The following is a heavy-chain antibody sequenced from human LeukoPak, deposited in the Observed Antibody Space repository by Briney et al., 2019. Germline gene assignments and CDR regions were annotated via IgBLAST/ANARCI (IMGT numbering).Heavy chain of an antibody. J-gene: IGHJ4*02. Sequence: PGGSLRLSCAASGFTFSSYAMSWVRQAPGKGLEWVSAISGSGGSTYYADSVKGRFTISRDNSKNTLYLQMNSLRAEDTAVYYCAKDSLIHYDFWSGSPVDYWGQGTLVTVSS. D-gene: IGHD3-3*01. CDR1: GFTFSSYA. V-gene: IGHV3-23*01. CDR2: ISGSGGST. CDR3: AKDSLIHYDFWSGSPVDY.